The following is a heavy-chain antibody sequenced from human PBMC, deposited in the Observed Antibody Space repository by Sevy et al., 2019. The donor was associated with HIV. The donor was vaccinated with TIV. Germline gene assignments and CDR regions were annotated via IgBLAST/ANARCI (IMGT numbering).Heavy chain of an antibody. CDR1: GFTFSSYS. J-gene: IGHJ4*02. V-gene: IGHV3-48*02. D-gene: IGHD1-26*01. CDR2: ISSSSSTI. CDR3: ARERGVGGVGATIDY. Sequence: GESLKISCAASGFTFSSYSMNWVRQAPGKGLEWVSYISSSSSTIYYADSVKGRFTISRDNAKNSLYLQMNSLRDEDTAVYYCARERGVGGVGATIDYWGQGTLVTVSS.